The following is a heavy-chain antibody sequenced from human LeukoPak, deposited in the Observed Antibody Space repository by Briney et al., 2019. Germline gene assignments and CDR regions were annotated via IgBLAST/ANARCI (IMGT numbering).Heavy chain of an antibody. CDR3: ARLRGGVQLWGD. V-gene: IGHV4-39*01. CDR1: SGSFSSSSYF. J-gene: IGHJ4*01. CDR2: INYSGTT. D-gene: IGHD1-1*01. Sequence: SETLSLTCTVSSGSFSSSSYFCGWIRQPPGMGLEWIATINYSGTTYYNPSLKSRVTTSVDTSRNQFSLKLNSVTASDTAVFYCARLRGGVQLWGDWGQGALVTVSS.